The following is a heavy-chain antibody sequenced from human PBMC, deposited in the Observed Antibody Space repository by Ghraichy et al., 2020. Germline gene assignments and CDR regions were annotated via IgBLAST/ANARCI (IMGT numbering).Heavy chain of an antibody. CDR2: INRDGSEK. Sequence: GGSLRLSCAASGFNLESYWMIWVRQAPGKGLEWVATINRDGSEKRYVDSVRGRFTISRDNAQNSLYLQLSSLRDEDTALYYCARDHRGIVEDWGQGALVTVSS. V-gene: IGHV3-7*01. J-gene: IGHJ4*02. D-gene: IGHD2-15*01. CDR1: GFNLESYW. CDR3: ARDHRGIVED.